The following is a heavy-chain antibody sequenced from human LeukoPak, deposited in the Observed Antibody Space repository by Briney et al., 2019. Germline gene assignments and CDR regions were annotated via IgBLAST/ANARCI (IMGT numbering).Heavy chain of an antibody. CDR3: ARTGYSYGSKDP. Sequence: PSETLSLTCAVYGGSFSGYYWSWIRQPPGKGLEWIGEISHSGSTNYNPSLKSRVTISVDTSKNQFSLKMSSVTAADTAVYYCARTGYSYGSKDPWGQGTLVTVSS. D-gene: IGHD5-18*01. CDR2: ISHSGST. J-gene: IGHJ5*02. V-gene: IGHV4-34*01. CDR1: GGSFSGYY.